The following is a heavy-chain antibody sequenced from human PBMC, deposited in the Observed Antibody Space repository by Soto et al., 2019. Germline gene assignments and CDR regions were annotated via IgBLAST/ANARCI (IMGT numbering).Heavy chain of an antibody. CDR2: INVGNGNT. V-gene: IGHV1-3*01. J-gene: IGHJ4*02. CDR1: GYTFIRSA. D-gene: IGHD2-21*02. Sequence: GASVKVSCKASGYTFIRSAMHWVRQAPGQRLEWMGWINVGNGNTKYSQKFQGRVTITRDTSASTAYMELSSLRSEDTAVYYCARSIVVVTAADYWGQGTLVTVSS. CDR3: ARSIVVVTAADY.